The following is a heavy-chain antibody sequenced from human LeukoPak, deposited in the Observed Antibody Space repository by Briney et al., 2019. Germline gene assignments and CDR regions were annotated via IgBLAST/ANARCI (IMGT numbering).Heavy chain of an antibody. V-gene: IGHV3-30*02. J-gene: IGHJ4*02. CDR2: IRYDGSNK. D-gene: IGHD6-13*01. CDR3: ARGMALDY. Sequence: GGSLRLSCAASGSTLRNYWMHWVRQAPGKGLEWVAFIRYDGSNKYYADSVKGRFTISRDNSKNTLYLQMNSLRAEDTAVYYCARGMALDYWGQGTLVTVSS. CDR1: GSTLRNYW.